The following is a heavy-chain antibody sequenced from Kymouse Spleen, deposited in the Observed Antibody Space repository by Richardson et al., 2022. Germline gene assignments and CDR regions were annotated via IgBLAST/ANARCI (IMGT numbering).Heavy chain of an antibody. CDR1: GGSFSGYY. CDR3: ARTVTTKDYYYGMDV. J-gene: IGHJ6*02. D-gene: IGHD4-11,IGHD4-11*01. CDR2: INHSGST. V-gene: IGHV4-34*01. Sequence: QVQLQQWGAGLLKPSETLSLTCAVYGGSFSGYYWSWIRQPPGKGLEWIGEINHSGSTNYNPSLKSRVTISVDTSKNQFSLKLSSVTAADTAVYYCARTVTTKDYYYGMDVWGQGTTVTVSS.